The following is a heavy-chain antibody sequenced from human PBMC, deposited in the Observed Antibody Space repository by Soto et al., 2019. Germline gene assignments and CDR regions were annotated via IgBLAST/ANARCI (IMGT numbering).Heavy chain of an antibody. D-gene: IGHD2-2*01. CDR3: ARVIGYCSSTSCYDLFGAESYFDY. J-gene: IGHJ4*02. CDR1: GYTFTSYG. Sequence: ASVKVSCKASGYTFTSYGISWVRQAPGQGLEWMGWISAYNGNTNYAQKLQGRVTMTTDTSTSTAYMELRSLRSDDTAVYYCARVIGYCSSTSCYDLFGAESYFDYWGQGTLVTVSS. CDR2: ISAYNGNT. V-gene: IGHV1-18*01.